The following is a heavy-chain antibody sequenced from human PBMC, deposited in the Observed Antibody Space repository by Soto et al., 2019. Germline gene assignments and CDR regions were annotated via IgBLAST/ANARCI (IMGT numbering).Heavy chain of an antibody. CDR1: GFTFSSYS. V-gene: IGHV3-48*02. D-gene: IGHD1-1*01. CDR3: ARDGKGAAYTHGPYYFDY. CDR2: ITSTSSAI. J-gene: IGHJ4*02. Sequence: PGGSLRLSCVASGFTFSSYSMNWVRQAPGKGLEWISYITSTSSAINYADSVRGRFTISRDNAMRSIFLHMNSLRDEDTAVYYYARDGKGAAYTHGPYYFDYWGQGALVTVSS.